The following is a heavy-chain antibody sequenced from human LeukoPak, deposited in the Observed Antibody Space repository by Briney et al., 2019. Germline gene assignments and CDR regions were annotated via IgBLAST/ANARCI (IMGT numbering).Heavy chain of an antibody. V-gene: IGHV4-34*01. D-gene: IGHD4-17*01. CDR2: INHSGST. CDR3: ARARHDYGDSINFDY. J-gene: IGHJ4*02. CDR1: GGSFSGYY. Sequence: SETLSLTCAVYGGSFSGYYWSWIRQPPGKGPEWIGEINHSGSTNYNPSPKSRVTISVDTSKNQFSLKLSFVTAADTAVYYCARARHDYGDSINFDYWGQGTLVTVSS.